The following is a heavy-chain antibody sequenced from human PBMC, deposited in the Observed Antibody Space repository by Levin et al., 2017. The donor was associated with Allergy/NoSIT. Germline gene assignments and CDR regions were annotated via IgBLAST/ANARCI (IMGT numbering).Heavy chain of an antibody. J-gene: IGHJ5*02. CDR1: GGSISSSSYY. CDR3: ASEASRPYYDFWSGYQRGNWFDP. CDR2: IYYSGST. D-gene: IGHD3-3*01. V-gene: IGHV4-39*07. Sequence: SQTLSLTCTVSGGSISSSSYYWGWIRQPPGKGLEWIGSIYYSGSTYYNPSLKSRVTISVDTSKNQFSLKLSSVTAADTAVYYCASEASRPYYDFWSGYQRGNWFDPWGQGTLVTVSS.